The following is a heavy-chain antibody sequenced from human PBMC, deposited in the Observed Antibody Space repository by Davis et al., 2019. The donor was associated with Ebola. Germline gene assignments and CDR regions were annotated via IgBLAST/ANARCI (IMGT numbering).Heavy chain of an antibody. CDR1: GGTFSSYA. CDR2: ISAYNGNT. V-gene: IGHV1-18*01. Sequence: ASVKVSCKASGGTFSSYAISWVRQAPGQGLEWMGWISAYNGNTNYAQKLQGRVTMTTDTSTSTAYMELRSLRSDDTAVYYCARECSSGPSSNWFDPWGQGTLVTVSS. CDR3: ARECSSGPSSNWFDP. D-gene: IGHD6-19*01. J-gene: IGHJ5*02.